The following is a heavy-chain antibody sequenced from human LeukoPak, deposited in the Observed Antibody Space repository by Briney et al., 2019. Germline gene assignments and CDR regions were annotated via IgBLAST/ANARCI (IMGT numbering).Heavy chain of an antibody. J-gene: IGHJ4*02. CDR1: GGSISSSSYY. CDR2: IYCSGST. V-gene: IGHV4-39*01. D-gene: IGHD2-2*02. CDR3: ARQSSTSCYIDY. Sequence: PSETLSLTCTVSGGSISSSSYYWGWIRQPPGKGLEWIGSIYCSGSTFYNPSLKRRVTISVDTSKNQFSLKLSSVTAADTAVYFCARQSSTSCYIDYWGQGTLVAVSS.